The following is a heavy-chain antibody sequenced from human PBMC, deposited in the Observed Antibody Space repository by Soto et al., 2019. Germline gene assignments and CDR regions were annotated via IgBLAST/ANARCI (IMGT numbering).Heavy chain of an antibody. CDR3: AKDWGYYGSGSSYFDY. Sequence: PGGSLRLSCAASGFTFSDHYMSWIRQAPGKGLEWVSYISGGTSGIYYADSVRGRFTISRDNSKNTLYLQMNSLRAEDTAVYYCAKDWGYYGSGSSYFDYWGQGTLVTVSS. CDR1: GFTFSDHY. D-gene: IGHD3-10*01. V-gene: IGHV3-11*04. CDR2: ISGGTSGI. J-gene: IGHJ4*02.